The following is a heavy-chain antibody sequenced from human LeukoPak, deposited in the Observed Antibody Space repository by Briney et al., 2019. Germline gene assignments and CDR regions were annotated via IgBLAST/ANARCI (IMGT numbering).Heavy chain of an antibody. CDR2: IGKTGDT. CDR3: TGGAAGFDY. J-gene: IGHJ4*02. CDR1: GFTFSSYD. D-gene: IGHD6-13*01. V-gene: IGHV3-13*04. Sequence: GGSLRLSCAASGFTFSSYDMHWVRQATGKGLEWVSGIGKTGDTYYSGSVKGRFTISRENAKNSLYLEMNSLRAGDTAVYYCTGGAAGFDYWGQGTLVTVSS.